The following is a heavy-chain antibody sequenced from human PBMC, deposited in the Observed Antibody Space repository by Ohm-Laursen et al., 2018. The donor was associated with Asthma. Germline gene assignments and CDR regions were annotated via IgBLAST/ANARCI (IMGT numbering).Heavy chain of an antibody. CDR3: AREVGYSGYDYFDY. CDR2: MSYDGSNK. D-gene: IGHD5-12*01. Sequence: SLRLSCSASGFTYSSYAMHWVRQAPGKGLEWVAVMSYDGSNKYYADSVKGRFTISRDNSKNTLYLQMNSLRAEDTAVYYCAREVGYSGYDYFDYWGQGTLVTVSS. CDR1: GFTYSSYA. V-gene: IGHV3-30-3*01. J-gene: IGHJ4*02.